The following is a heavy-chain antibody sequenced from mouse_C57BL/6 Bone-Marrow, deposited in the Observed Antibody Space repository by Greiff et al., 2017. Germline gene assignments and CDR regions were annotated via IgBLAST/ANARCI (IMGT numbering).Heavy chain of an antibody. CDR3: TFTVFYYARDY. V-gene: IGHV14-4*01. D-gene: IGHD1-1*01. J-gene: IGHJ4*01. CDR1: GFNIKDDY. CDR2: IDPENGDT. Sequence: EVQGVESGAELVRPGASVKLSCKASGFNIKDDYMHWVKQRPEPGLEWIGWIDPENGDTEYASKFQGKATITADTSSNTAYLQLSSLTSEDTAVYYCTFTVFYYARDYWGQGTSVTVSS.